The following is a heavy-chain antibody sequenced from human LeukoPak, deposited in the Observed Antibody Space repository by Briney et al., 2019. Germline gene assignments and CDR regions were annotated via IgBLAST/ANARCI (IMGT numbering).Heavy chain of an antibody. J-gene: IGHJ4*02. CDR3: ARRRGSSWAIFDY. CDR2: IYPGDSDS. D-gene: IGHD6-13*01. Sequence: GESLKISCKGSGYNFTSYWIGWGRQMAGKGLEWMGIIYPGDSDSRYSPSFQGQVTISVDKSISTAYLQWSSLKASDTAMYYCARRRGSSWAIFDYWGQGTLVTVSS. CDR1: GYNFTSYW. V-gene: IGHV5-51*01.